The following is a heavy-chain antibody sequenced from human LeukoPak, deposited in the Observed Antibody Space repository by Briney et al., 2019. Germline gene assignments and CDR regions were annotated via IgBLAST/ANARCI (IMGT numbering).Heavy chain of an antibody. CDR2: ISADHGDT. J-gene: IGHJ4*02. CDR1: GYTFTSYG. CDR3: ARDDCSSTNCFLGDY. V-gene: IGHV1-18*01. D-gene: IGHD2-2*01. Sequence: ASVKVSCKASGYTFTSYGTSWVRQAPGQGLEWMGWISADHGDTKYAQNFQGRVTMTTDTSTSTAYMELRSLRSDDTAMYYCARDDCSSTNCFLGDYWGQGTLVTVSS.